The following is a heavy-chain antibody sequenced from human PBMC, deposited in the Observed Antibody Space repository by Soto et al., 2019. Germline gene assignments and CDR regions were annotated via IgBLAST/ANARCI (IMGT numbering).Heavy chain of an antibody. CDR2: ISGSGGST. V-gene: IGHV3-23*01. CDR3: AKDHYYDSSGYYYYYYGMDV. CDR1: GFTFSSYA. J-gene: IGHJ6*02. D-gene: IGHD3-22*01. Sequence: EVQLLESGGGLVQPGGSLRLSCAASGFTFSSYAMSWVRQAPGKGLEWVSAISGSGGSTYYADSVKGRFTISRDNSKNTLYLQMNSLRAEDTAVYYCAKDHYYDSSGYYYYYYGMDVWGQGTTVTVSS.